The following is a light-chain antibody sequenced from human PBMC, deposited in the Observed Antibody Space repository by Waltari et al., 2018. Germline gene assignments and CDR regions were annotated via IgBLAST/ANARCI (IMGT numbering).Light chain of an antibody. J-gene: IGLJ2*01. V-gene: IGLV2-14*03. CDR2: DVV. CDR1: DNDIATYDY. CDR3: SSYTTSGGLL. Sequence: SVLTQPASVSGSPGQSITISCRGTDNDIATYDYVSWYQQHPGQVPKPILYDVVLRPSGVSSRFSGSKSGNTATLTLFGLQAEDEADYYCSSYTTSGGLLFGGGTKLT.